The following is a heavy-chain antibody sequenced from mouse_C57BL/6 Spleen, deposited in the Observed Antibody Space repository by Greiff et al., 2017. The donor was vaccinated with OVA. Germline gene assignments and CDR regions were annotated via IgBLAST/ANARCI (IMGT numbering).Heavy chain of an antibody. D-gene: IGHD1-1*01. CDR3: ARSDYYGSRYFDV. CDR2: IYWDDDK. Sequence: VKLVESGPGILQSSQTLSLTCSFSGFSLSTSGMGVSWIRQPSGKGLEWLAHIYWDDDKRYNPSLKSRLTISKDTSRNQVFLKITSVDTADTATYYCARSDYYGSRYFDVWGTGTTVTVSS. CDR1: GFSLSTSGMG. V-gene: IGHV8-12*01. J-gene: IGHJ1*03.